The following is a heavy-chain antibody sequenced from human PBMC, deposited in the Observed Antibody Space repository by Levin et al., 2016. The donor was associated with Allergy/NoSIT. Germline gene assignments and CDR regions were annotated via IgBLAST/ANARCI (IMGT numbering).Heavy chain of an antibody. CDR2: IDPSDSYT. J-gene: IGHJ4*02. CDR3: ARRHYDSSVVEGFDY. Sequence: VRQMPGKGLEWMGRIDPSDSYTNYSPSFQGHVTISADKSISTAYLQWSSLKASDTAMYYCARRHYDSSVVEGFDYWGQGTLVTVSS. D-gene: IGHD3-22*01. V-gene: IGHV5-10-1*01.